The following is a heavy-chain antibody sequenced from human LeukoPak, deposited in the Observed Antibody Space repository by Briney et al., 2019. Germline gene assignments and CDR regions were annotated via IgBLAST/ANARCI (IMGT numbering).Heavy chain of an antibody. V-gene: IGHV4-34*01. J-gene: IGHJ5*02. CDR1: GGSFSGYY. CDR2: INHSGST. Sequence: SETLSLTCAVYGGSFSGYYWSWIRQPPGKGLEWIGEINHSGSTNYNPSLKSRVTISVDTSKNQFSLKLSSVTAADTAVYYCARGLGHRRFDPWGQGTLVTVSS. CDR3: ARGLGHRRFDP.